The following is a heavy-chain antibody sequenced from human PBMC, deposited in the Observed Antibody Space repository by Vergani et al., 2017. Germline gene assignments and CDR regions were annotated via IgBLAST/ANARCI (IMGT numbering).Heavy chain of an antibody. CDR2: IIPIFGTA. CDR1: GGTFRSYA. CDR3: AREGLGMDV. Sequence: QVQLVQSGAEVKKPGSSVKVSCKASGGTFRSYAISWVRQAPGQGLEWMGGIIPIFGTANYAQNFQGRVTMTADESTSTAYMELSSLRSEDTAVYYCAREGLGMDVWGQGTTVTVSS. J-gene: IGHJ6*02. V-gene: IGHV1-69*01.